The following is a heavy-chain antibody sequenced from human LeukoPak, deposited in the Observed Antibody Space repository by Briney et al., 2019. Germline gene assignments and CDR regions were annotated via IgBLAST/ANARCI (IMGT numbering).Heavy chain of an antibody. D-gene: IGHD3-10*01. V-gene: IGHV1-18*01. CDR2: ISAYNGNT. J-gene: IGHJ4*02. CDR3: ARDLYSRRTHYYGSGSYFAY. CDR1: GYTFPSYG. Sequence: ASVKVSCKASGYTFPSYGISWVRQAPGQGLEWMGWISAYNGNTHYAQEVQGRVTMTTDTSTSTAYMDLRSLKSDDTAVYYCARDLYSRRTHYYGSGSYFAYWGQGTLVTVSS.